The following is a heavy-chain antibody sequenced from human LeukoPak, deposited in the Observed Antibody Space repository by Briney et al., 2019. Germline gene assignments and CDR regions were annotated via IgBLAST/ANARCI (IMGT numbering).Heavy chain of an antibody. Sequence: HPGGSLRLSCAASGFDFDNYWMTWVRQVPGKGLEWVANMNQDGSEQYYVDSVKGRFTISRDNGKKSLYLQMNSLRAEDTAVYYCSRGQGCAYWGQGTLVTVSS. V-gene: IGHV3-7*04. D-gene: IGHD2-8*01. J-gene: IGHJ4*02. CDR2: MNQDGSEQ. CDR1: GFDFDNYW. CDR3: SRGQGCAY.